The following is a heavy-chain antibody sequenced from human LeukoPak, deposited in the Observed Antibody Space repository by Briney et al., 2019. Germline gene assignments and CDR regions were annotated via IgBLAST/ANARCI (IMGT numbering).Heavy chain of an antibody. CDR3: ASGFTQGGGLLED. Sequence: SETLSLTCNVSGASISSRFWTWIRQSPGKGLEWIGFVSSTAGPTYNPSLESRVTLSLDTSKSQFSMRLTSVIAADTAIYYCASGFTQGGGLLEDWGPGTLVTVSS. J-gene: IGHJ4*02. CDR2: VSSTAGP. CDR1: GASISSRF. V-gene: IGHV4-59*11. D-gene: IGHD3-16*01.